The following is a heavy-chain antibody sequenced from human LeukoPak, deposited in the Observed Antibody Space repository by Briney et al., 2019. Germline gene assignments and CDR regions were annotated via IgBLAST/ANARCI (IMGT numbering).Heavy chain of an antibody. J-gene: IGHJ4*02. Sequence: SETLSLTCSVSGGSMTNYYWRWIRQPPGKGLEWIGYIYYSGSTNYNPSLKSRVTISVDTSKNQFSLKLSSVSAADTAVYYCASGGWSVDYWGQGTLVTVSS. V-gene: IGHV4-59*01. CDR2: IYYSGST. D-gene: IGHD6-19*01. CDR3: ASGGWSVDY. CDR1: GGSMTNYY.